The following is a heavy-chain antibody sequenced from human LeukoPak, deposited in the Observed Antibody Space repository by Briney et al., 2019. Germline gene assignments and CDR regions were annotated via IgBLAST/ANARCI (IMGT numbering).Heavy chain of an antibody. V-gene: IGHV4-59*08. D-gene: IGHD1-1*01. Sequence: SETLSLTCTVSGGSISSYHWSWIRQPPGKGLEWIGYIYYSGSTNYNPSLKSRVTISVDTSKNQFSLKLSSVTAADTAVYYCARLNEYYYYYGMDVWGQGTTVTVSS. J-gene: IGHJ6*02. CDR3: ARLNEYYYYYGMDV. CDR2: IYYSGST. CDR1: GGSISSYH.